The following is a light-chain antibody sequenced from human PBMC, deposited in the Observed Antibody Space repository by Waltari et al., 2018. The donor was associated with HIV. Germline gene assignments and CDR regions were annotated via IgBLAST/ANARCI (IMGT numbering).Light chain of an antibody. Sequence: QSVLTQPPSASGAPGQRVTISCSGSFSNIGRNTVNWYQQLPGTAPRLLIYGSSQRPSGVPDRFSVSRSDTSASLDISGLHSEDEGDYYCAVWDDSLSEYVFATGTKVFVL. CDR3: AVWDDSLSEYV. V-gene: IGLV1-44*01. J-gene: IGLJ1*01. CDR1: FSNIGRNT. CDR2: GSS.